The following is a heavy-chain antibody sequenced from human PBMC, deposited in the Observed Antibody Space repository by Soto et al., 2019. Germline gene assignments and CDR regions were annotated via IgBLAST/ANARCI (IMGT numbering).Heavy chain of an antibody. V-gene: IGHV4-39*02. CDR3: AREWTSHGAGWFDP. J-gene: IGHJ5*02. Sequence: QLQLQESGPGLVKPSETLSLTCTVSGGSISSSSYYWGWVRQPPGKGLEWIGSIDYSGSTYYNPSVRGRAPLSAATSDIPSPLRPPPATAADTAVYYCAREWTSHGAGWFDPWGQGTLLTVSS. D-gene: IGHD3-10*01. CDR1: GGSISSSSYY. CDR2: IDYSGST.